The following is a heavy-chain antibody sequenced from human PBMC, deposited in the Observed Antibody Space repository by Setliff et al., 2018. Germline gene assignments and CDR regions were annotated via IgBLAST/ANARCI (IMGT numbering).Heavy chain of an antibody. Sequence: ASVKVSCKASGYTFTGYYMHWVRQAPGQGLEWMGWINPNSGGTNFAQKFQGRVTMTRDTSISTAYMELSRLRSDDTAVYYCARDSGYVRLPSASDIWGQGTMVTVSS. CDR3: ARDSGYVRLPSASDI. CDR1: GYTFTGYY. J-gene: IGHJ3*02. D-gene: IGHD5-12*01. CDR2: INPNSGGT. V-gene: IGHV1-2*02.